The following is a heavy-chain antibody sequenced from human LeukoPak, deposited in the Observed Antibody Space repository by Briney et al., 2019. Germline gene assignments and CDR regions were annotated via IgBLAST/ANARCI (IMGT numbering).Heavy chain of an antibody. J-gene: IGHJ4*02. CDR1: GFFSNKAW. V-gene: IGHV3-15*01. CDR3: TPVMVEDRGF. D-gene: IGHD2-21*01. CDR2: IKSNNGGGTA. Sequence: GGSPRLSSAASGFFSNKAWMNWGRQAPEKSPWWVGCIKSNNGGGTADYASPVESRFIISRDDSKNTIYLQMNRLIIDDTAIYYCTPVMVEDRGFWGQGTLVTVSS.